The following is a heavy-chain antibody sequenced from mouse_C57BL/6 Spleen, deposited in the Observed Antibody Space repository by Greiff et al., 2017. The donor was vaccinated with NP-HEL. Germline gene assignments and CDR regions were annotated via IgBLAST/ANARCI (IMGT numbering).Heavy chain of an antibody. J-gene: IGHJ2*01. CDR1: GYSITSGYY. CDR3: AYDYLNY. V-gene: IGHV3-6*01. D-gene: IGHD2-3*01. Sequence: DVKLQESGPGLVKPSQSLSLTCSVTGYSITSGYYWNWIRQFPGNKLEWMGYISYDGSNNYNPSLKNRISITRDTSKNQFFLKLNSVTTEDTATYYCAYDYLNYWGQGTTLTVSS. CDR2: ISYDGSN.